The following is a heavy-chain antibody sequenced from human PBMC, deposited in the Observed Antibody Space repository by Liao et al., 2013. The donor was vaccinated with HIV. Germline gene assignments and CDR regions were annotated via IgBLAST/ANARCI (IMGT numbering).Heavy chain of an antibody. D-gene: IGHD2-8*01. CDR2: IYTSNVM. V-gene: IGHV4-4*07. CDR1: GGSINSYY. CDR3: ASTYCSNGVCFLDH. Sequence: QVQLQESGPGLVKPSETLSLTCNVSGGSINSYYWTWIRQPAGRGLEWIGRIYTSNVMNGNPSLKSRVTMSVDTSKNQFSLTLSSVTAADTAIYYCASTYCSNGVCFLDHWGQGILVTVSS. J-gene: IGHJ4*02.